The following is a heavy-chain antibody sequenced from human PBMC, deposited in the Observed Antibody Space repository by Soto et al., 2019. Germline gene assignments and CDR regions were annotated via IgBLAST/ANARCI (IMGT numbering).Heavy chain of an antibody. J-gene: IGHJ6*02. Sequence: QITLKESGPTLVKPTQTLTLTCTFSGFSLSTGGVGVGWIRQPPGKALEWLALIYWDDDKRYSPSLKSRLTVTKETSKNQVGLTMTNMDPVDTATYYCAHSRCGGDCLRSYSSHYYFGMDVWGQGTTVTVSS. V-gene: IGHV2-5*02. CDR2: IYWDDDK. CDR1: GFSLSTGGVG. CDR3: AHSRCGGDCLRSYSSHYYFGMDV. D-gene: IGHD2-21*02.